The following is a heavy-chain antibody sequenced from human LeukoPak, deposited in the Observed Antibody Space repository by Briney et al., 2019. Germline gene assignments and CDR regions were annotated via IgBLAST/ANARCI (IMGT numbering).Heavy chain of an antibody. D-gene: IGHD5-18*01. CDR2: IYYSGST. J-gene: IGHJ6*03. V-gene: IGHV4-59*01. CDR3: ARTTEGGYTYDYFYYYYMDV. Sequence: SETLSLTCTVSGGSISSYYWSWVRQPPGKGLEWIGYIYYSGSTNYNPSLKSRVTISVDTSKNHFSLKLSSVTAADTAVYYCARTTEGGYTYDYFYYYYMDVWGKGTTVTISS. CDR1: GGSISSYY.